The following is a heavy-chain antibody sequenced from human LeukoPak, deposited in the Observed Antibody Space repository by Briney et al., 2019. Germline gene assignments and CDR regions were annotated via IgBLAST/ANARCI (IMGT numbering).Heavy chain of an antibody. D-gene: IGHD5/OR15-5a*01. J-gene: IGHJ2*01. CDR2: ISWNSGSI. Sequence: GGSLRLSCAASGFTFDDYAMHWVRQAPGKGLEWVSGISWNSGSIGYADSVKGRFTISRDNAKNSLYLQMNSLRAEDTALYYCAKDRQCPKDRCWYFYLWGRGTLDTVSS. CDR1: GFTFDDYA. V-gene: IGHV3-9*01. CDR3: AKDRQCPKDRCWYFYL.